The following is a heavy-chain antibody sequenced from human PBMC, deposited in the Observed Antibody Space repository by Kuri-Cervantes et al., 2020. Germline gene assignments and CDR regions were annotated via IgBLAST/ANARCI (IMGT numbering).Heavy chain of an antibody. J-gene: IGHJ4*02. D-gene: IGHD3-10*01. CDR2: ISAYNGNT. CDR3: ARAKKVRGVTADY. CDR1: GYTFKSYA. Sequence: ASVKVSCKASGYTFKSYAMHWVRQAPGQRLEWMGWISAYNGNTNYAQKLQGRVTMTTDTSTSTAYMELRSLRSDDTAVYYCARAKKVRGVTADYWGQGTLVTVSS. V-gene: IGHV1-18*01.